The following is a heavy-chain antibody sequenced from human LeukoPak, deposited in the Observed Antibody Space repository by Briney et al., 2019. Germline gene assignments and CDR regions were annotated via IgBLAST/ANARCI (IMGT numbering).Heavy chain of an antibody. J-gene: IGHJ4*02. D-gene: IGHD6-6*01. CDR3: ASLEYRSSLVTADY. V-gene: IGHV4-39*01. CDR1: GDSISSSSYY. Sequence: PSETLSLTCTVSGDSISSSSYYWGWIRQPPGKGLEWIGSIYYSGSTYYNPSLKSRVTISVDTSKNQFSLKLGSVTAADTAVYYCASLEYRSSLVTADYWGQGTLVTVSS. CDR2: IYYSGST.